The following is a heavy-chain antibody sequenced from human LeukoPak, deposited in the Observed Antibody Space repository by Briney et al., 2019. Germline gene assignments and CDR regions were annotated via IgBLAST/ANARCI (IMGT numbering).Heavy chain of an antibody. V-gene: IGHV3-30*18. CDR2: MSYDGFNK. CDR3: AKTKGYSYGYYFDY. Sequence: GGYLRLYCAASGFTFSSYAMHWVRQSLGKGLEGVAVMSYDGFNKYYADSVRGRFTISRDNSKNTLYLQMNSLRAEDTAVYYCAKTKGYSYGYYFDYWGQGTLVTVSS. J-gene: IGHJ4*02. D-gene: IGHD5-18*01. CDR1: GFTFSSYA.